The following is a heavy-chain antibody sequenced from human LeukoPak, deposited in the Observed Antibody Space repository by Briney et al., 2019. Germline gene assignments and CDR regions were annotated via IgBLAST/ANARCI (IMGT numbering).Heavy chain of an antibody. J-gene: IGHJ6*03. CDR1: GGAISSGSYS. CDR3: ARDGGSGWYLGYYYYYMDV. CDR2: MYTSGST. V-gene: IGHV4-61*02. D-gene: IGHD6-19*01. Sequence: KTSQTLSLTCTVSGGAISSGSYSWSCIRQPAGKGLEWIGRMYTSGSTNYNPSLKSRVTISVDTSKNQFSLKMSSVTAADTAVYYCARDGGSGWYLGYYYYYMDVWGKGTTVTVSS.